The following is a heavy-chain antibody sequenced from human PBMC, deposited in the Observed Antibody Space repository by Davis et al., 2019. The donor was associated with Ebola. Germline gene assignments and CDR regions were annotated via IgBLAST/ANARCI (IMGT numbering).Heavy chain of an antibody. CDR3: TLTTDRRDV. CDR1: GFTFTGSA. J-gene: IGHJ6*02. CDR2: ITSNANSYAT. V-gene: IGHV3-73*01. Sequence: PGGSLRLSCAASGFTFTGSAMPWVRQASGKGVEWVGRITSNANSYATAYAASVKGRFTISRDDSKNTAYLQMNSLKTEDTAVYYCTLTTDRRDVWGQGTTVTVSS. D-gene: IGHD4-11*01.